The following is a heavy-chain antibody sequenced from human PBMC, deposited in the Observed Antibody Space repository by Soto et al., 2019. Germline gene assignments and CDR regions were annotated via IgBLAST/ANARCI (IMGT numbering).Heavy chain of an antibody. CDR3: AKIPTHDGSGSSLGFCL. V-gene: IGHV3-30*18. J-gene: IGHJ5*02. CDR2: ISYDGRNK. D-gene: IGHD3-10*01. Sequence: QVQLVESGGGVVQPARSLRLSCAASGFTFSSYGMHWVRHAPGKGLELVAVISYDGRNKYYADSVKGQFTSSRNNSKKTLYLHMKRPRAEDTAVYYCAKIPTHDGSGSSLGFCLWGQGSLVTVSS. CDR1: GFTFSSYG.